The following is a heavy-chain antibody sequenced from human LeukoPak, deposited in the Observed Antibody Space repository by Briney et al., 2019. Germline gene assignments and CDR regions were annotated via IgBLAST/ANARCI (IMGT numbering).Heavy chain of an antibody. CDR3: AKDLSDNYNLFDY. CDR1: GFTFRRYA. Sequence: GGSLSLSCAASGFTFRRYAMSWVRQAPGKGLEWVSVISGPGYTTYYADSVKGRLTISRDNSNNILYLQLSSPRVEDTAVYYCAKDLSDNYNLFDYWGQGTQVTVSS. CDR2: ISGPGYTT. D-gene: IGHD1-1*01. V-gene: IGHV3-23*01. J-gene: IGHJ4*02.